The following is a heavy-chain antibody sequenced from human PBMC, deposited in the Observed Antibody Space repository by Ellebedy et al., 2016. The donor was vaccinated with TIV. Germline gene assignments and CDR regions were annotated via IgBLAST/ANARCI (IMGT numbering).Heavy chain of an antibody. D-gene: IGHD4-17*01. J-gene: IGHJ3*02. Sequence: ASVTVSCXPSGYTFTAYYMHWVRQAPGQGLEWMGWINPNSGGTNYAQKFQGRVTMTRDTSISTAYMELRSLRSDDTAVYYCATAYGDSDAFDIWGQGTMVTVSS. CDR2: INPNSGGT. CDR1: GYTFTAYY. CDR3: ATAYGDSDAFDI. V-gene: IGHV1-2*02.